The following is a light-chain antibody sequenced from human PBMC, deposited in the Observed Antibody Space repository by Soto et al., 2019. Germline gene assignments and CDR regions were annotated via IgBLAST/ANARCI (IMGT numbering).Light chain of an antibody. CDR1: QSVSSSY. V-gene: IGKV3-20*01. CDR3: QQYGSSPPIT. Sequence: EIVLTQSPGTLPLSPGERATLSCRASQSVSSSYLAWYQQKPGQAPRLLIYGASSRATGIPDRFSGSGSGTDFTLTFSRLEPEDFAVYYCQQYGSSPPITFGQGTRLEIK. CDR2: GAS. J-gene: IGKJ5*01.